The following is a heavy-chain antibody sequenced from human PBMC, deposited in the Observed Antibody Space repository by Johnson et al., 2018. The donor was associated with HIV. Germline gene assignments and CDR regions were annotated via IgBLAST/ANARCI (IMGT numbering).Heavy chain of an antibody. CDR2: IKQDGNEK. D-gene: IGHD3-22*01. V-gene: IGHV3-7*01. Sequence: VQLVESGGGLVQPGGSLRLSCAASGFRFSNYWMSWVRQAPGKGLEWVANIKQDGNEKYSVDSVKGRFTISRDNSKNTLYLQMGSLRAEDMAVYYCARRFYDSSGAGFDIWGQGTMVTVSS. CDR3: ARRFYDSSGAGFDI. J-gene: IGHJ3*02. CDR1: GFRFSNYW.